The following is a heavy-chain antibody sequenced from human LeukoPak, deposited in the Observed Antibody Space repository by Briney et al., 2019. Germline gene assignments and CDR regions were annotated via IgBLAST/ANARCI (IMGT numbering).Heavy chain of an antibody. CDR2: IKQDGSEK. CDR1: GFSFSNFW. CDR3: ARVPAYGDYSDY. D-gene: IGHD4-17*01. V-gene: IGHV3-7*01. Sequence: GGSLRLSCATSGFSFSNFWMTWVRQAPGKGLEWVANIKQDGSEKYYVDSVKGRFTISRDNSKSSLYLQMNSLSAEDTAVYYCARVPAYGDYSDYWGQGTLVTVSS. J-gene: IGHJ4*02.